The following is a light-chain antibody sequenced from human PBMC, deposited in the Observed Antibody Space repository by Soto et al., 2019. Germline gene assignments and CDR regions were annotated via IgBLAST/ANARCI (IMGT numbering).Light chain of an antibody. Sequence: EIVLTQSPGTLSLSPGERATLSCRASQSISSSDLAWYQHRPGQAPRLLIYAASSRATGIPVRFSGSGSGRDFTLTISSLQPEDFATYYCQQYDSYSRTFGQGTKV. CDR3: QQYDSYSRT. J-gene: IGKJ1*01. V-gene: IGKV3-20*01. CDR2: AAS. CDR1: QSISSSD.